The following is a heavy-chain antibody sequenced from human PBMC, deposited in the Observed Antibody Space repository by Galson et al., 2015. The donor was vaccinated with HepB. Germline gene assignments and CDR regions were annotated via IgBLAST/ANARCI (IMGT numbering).Heavy chain of an antibody. CDR3: TTGWSGWALDAY. Sequence: SLRLSCAASGFTFSNAWMSWVRQAPGKGLEWVGRIKSKTDGGTTDYAAPVKGRFTISRDDSKNTLYLQMNSLKTEDTAVYYCTTGWSGWALDAYRGQGTLVTVSS. CDR1: GFTFSNAW. V-gene: IGHV3-15*01. D-gene: IGHD6-19*01. CDR2: IKSKTDGGTT. J-gene: IGHJ4*02.